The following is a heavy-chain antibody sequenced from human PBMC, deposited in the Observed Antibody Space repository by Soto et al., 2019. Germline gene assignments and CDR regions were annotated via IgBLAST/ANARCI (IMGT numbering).Heavy chain of an antibody. V-gene: IGHV1-18*01. CDR3: AKDHTYYDTPGTTDY. CDR1: GYTFTDYG. J-gene: IGHJ4*02. D-gene: IGHD3-16*01. CDR2: ISAYNRNT. Sequence: QVQLVQSGSEVKKPGASVKVSCKTSGYTFTDYGISWVRQAPGQGLEWVGWISAYNRNTKYTQQLQGRVTMTTDTFTSTAYRELRSLRSEDTAVYYCAKDHTYYDTPGTTDYWGQGTLVIVSS.